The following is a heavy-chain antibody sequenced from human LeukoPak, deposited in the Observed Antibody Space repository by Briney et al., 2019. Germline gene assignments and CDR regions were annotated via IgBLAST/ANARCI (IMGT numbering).Heavy chain of an antibody. CDR2: ISSSSSYI. D-gene: IGHD1-26*01. V-gene: IGHV3-21*01. CDR1: GFTFSSYS. J-gene: IGHJ4*02. CDR3: ARPPGGGATYPDPLFDY. Sequence: GGSLRLSCAASGFTFSSYSMNWVRQAPGKGLEWVSSISSSSSYIYYADSVKGRFTISRDNAKNSLYLQMNSLRAEDTAVYYCARPPGGGATYPDPLFDYWGQGTLVTVSS.